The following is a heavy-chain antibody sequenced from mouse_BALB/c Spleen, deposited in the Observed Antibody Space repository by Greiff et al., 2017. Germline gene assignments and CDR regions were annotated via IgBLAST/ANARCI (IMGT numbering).Heavy chain of an antibody. CDR2: INPSSGGT. CDR3: TREGSGRGLAY. J-gene: IGHJ3*01. D-gene: IGHD6-1*01. V-gene: IGHV1S81*02. Sequence: QVQLQQPGADLVKPGASVKLSCTASGYTFTSYYMYWVKQRPGQGLEWIGGINPSSGGTNFNEKFKSKATLTVDKSSSTAYMQLSSLTSEDSAVYYCTREGSGRGLAYWGQGTLVTVSA. CDR1: GYTFTSYY.